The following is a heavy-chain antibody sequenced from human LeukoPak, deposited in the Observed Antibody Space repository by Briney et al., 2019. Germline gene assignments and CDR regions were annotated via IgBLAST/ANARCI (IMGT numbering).Heavy chain of an antibody. CDR2: IYYSGNT. CDR1: GNSISSSTYY. D-gene: IGHD3-22*01. V-gene: IGHV4-39*01. CDR3: ARNYSDNSVYFAFDI. Sequence: SETLSLTCTVSGNSISSSTYYWGWIRQPPGKGLEWIGNIYYSGNTYYNPSLKSRITISVDTSKNQFSLRLSSVTAADTAMYYCARNYSDNSVYFAFDIWAKGQWSPSLQ. J-gene: IGHJ3*02.